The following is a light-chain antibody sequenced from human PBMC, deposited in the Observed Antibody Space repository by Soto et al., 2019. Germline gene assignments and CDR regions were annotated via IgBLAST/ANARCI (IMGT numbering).Light chain of an antibody. J-gene: IGLJ1*01. V-gene: IGLV1-44*01. Sequence: QSVLTQPPSTSGTPGQRVTFSCSGGSSNIGSNTVNWYQHLPGTAPKLLIYSNNQRPSGVPDRFSGSRSGTSASLAITGLQAEDEADYFCQSYDSTLSSYVFGTGTKVTVL. CDR3: QSYDSTLSSYV. CDR2: SNN. CDR1: SSNIGSNT.